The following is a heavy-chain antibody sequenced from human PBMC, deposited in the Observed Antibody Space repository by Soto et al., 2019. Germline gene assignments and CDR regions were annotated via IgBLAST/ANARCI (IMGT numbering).Heavy chain of an antibody. CDR2: ISSNGGST. CDR3: ARDDCSSTSCSSSFDP. J-gene: IGHJ5*02. Sequence: PGGSLRLSCAASGFTFSSYAMHWVRQAPGKGLEYVSAISSNGGSTYYANSVKGRFTISRDNSKNTLYLQMGSLRAEDMAVYYCARDDCSSTSCSSSFDPWGQGTLVTVSS. CDR1: GFTFSSYA. V-gene: IGHV3-64*01. D-gene: IGHD2-2*01.